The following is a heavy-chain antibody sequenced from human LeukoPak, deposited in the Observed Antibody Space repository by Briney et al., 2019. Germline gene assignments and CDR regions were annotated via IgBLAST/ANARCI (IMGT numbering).Heavy chain of an antibody. CDR1: DGSISSSSYY. J-gene: IGHJ5*02. CDR3: ARTYYDFWSGLNWFDP. D-gene: IGHD3-3*01. V-gene: IGHV4-39*01. Sequence: PSETLSLTCTVSDGSISSSSYYWGWIRQPPGKGLEWIGSIYYSGSTYYNPSLKSRVTISVDTSKNQFSLKLSSVTAADTAVYYCARTYYDFWSGLNWFDPWGQGTLVTVSS. CDR2: IYYSGST.